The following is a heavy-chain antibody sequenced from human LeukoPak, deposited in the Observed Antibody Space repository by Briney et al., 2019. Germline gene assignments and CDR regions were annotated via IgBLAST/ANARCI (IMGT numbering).Heavy chain of an antibody. D-gene: IGHD3-10*01. CDR2: ISYDGSNK. CDR3: AKERLLWFGELSSFDY. V-gene: IGHV3-30*18. CDR1: GFTFSSYG. Sequence: GGSLRLSCAASGFTFSSYGMHWVRQAPGKGLEWVAVISYDGSNKYYADSVKGRFTISRDNSKNTLYLQMNSLRAEDTAVYYCAKERLLWFGELSSFDYWGQGTLVTVSS. J-gene: IGHJ4*02.